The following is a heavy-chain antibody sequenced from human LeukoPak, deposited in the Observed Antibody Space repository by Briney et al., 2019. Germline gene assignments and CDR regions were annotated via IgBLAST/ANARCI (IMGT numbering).Heavy chain of an antibody. J-gene: IGHJ4*02. V-gene: IGHV4-4*02. CDR3: ARGDEGYGGLY. D-gene: IGHD4-23*01. CDR1: GGSISSSNW. CDR2: IYHSGST. Sequence: PSGTLSLTCAVSGGSISSSNWWSWVRQPPGKGLEWIGEIYHSGSTYYNPSLKSRVTISVDTSKNQFSLKLSSVTAADTAVYYCARGDEGYGGLYWGQGTLVTVSS.